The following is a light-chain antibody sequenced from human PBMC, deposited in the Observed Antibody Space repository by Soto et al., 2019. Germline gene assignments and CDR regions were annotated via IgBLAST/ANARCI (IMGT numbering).Light chain of an antibody. J-gene: IGLJ1*01. V-gene: IGLV2-14*01. Sequence: QSVLSQPASVSGSPGQSITISCTGTSSDLGTYHFVSWYQQHPGKAPKLMIYEVSNRPSGVSNRFSGSKSGNTASLTISGLKAEDEADYYCSSYTSSSNYVFGTGTKVTVL. CDR3: SSYTSSSNYV. CDR2: EVS. CDR1: SSDLGTYHF.